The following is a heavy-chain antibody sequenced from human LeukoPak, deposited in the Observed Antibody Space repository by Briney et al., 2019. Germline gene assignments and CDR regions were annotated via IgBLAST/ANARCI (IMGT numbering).Heavy chain of an antibody. V-gene: IGHV4-39*07. CDR3: DVYYYDSSGYYGFFDY. J-gene: IGHJ4*02. Sequence: SETLSLTCTVSGGSISGHYWGWIRQPPGKGLEWIGSIYYSGSTYYNPSLKSRVTISVDTSKNQFSLKLSSVTAADTAVYYCDVYYYDSSGYYGFFDYWGQGTLVTVSS. CDR1: GGSISGHY. D-gene: IGHD3-22*01. CDR2: IYYSGST.